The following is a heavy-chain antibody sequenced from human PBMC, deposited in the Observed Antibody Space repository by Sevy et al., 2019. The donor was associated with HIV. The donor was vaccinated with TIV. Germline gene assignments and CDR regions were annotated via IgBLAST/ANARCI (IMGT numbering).Heavy chain of an antibody. V-gene: IGHV3-73*01. CDR3: SSQRTIAVAGDYFDY. CDR2: IRSRAKTYAT. J-gene: IGHJ4*02. CDR1: GFTFTGST. D-gene: IGHD6-19*01. Sequence: GSLKISCAASGFTFTGSTMYWVRQASGKGLEWVARIRSRAKTYATAYAASVKGRFTISRDDSRNTAYLQMNSLKTEDTAVYYCSSQRTIAVAGDYFDYWGQGTLVTVSS.